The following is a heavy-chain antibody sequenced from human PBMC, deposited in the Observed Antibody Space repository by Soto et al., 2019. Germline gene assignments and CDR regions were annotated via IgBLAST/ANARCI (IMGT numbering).Heavy chain of an antibody. V-gene: IGHV1-2*02. CDR3: XXXXXXXXXXXFDP. CDR1: GYTFSDYY. Sequence: QVQLVQSGAEVKKPGASVKVSCKASGYTFSDYYVHWVRQAPGQGLEWMGWINPYSGATNYAQKCQDGVTIAGDASVSTAYLELTTLVSDDTAVXXXXXXXXXXXXXXFDPWGQGTLVIVSS. CDR2: INPYSGAT. J-gene: IGHJ5*02.